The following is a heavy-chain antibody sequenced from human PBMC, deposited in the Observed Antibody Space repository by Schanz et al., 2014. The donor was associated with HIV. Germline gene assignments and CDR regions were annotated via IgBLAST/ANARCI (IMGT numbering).Heavy chain of an antibody. Sequence: QVQLVQSGAEVKKPGSSVKVSCKASGGTFNTYAYSWVRQAPGQGLEWMGWMNPSTGNSGYAQMFQVRVTMTRDTSISTAYLEVDSLKSEDTAVYYCARGPKWEGLMDVWGQGTTVIVSS. D-gene: IGHD1-26*01. V-gene: IGHV1-8*02. CDR3: ARGPKWEGLMDV. CDR2: MNPSTGNS. J-gene: IGHJ6*02. CDR1: GGTFNTYA.